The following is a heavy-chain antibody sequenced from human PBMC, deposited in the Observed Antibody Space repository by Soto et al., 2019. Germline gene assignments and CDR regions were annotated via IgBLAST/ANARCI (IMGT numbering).Heavy chain of an antibody. CDR2: FYWDDDK. CDR1: GFSLSTGGVG. J-gene: IGHJ4*02. Sequence: QITLKESGPTLVKPTQTLTLTCTFSGFSLSTGGVGVGWIRQPPGKALEWLALFYWDDDKRYSPSLKSRVTITKXXSXTXXALTLTTVAPVDTATYYCAPAYYFDSSGYSYSFDYWGQGTRVTVSS. V-gene: IGHV2-5*02. D-gene: IGHD3-22*01. CDR3: APAYYFDSSGYSYSFDY.